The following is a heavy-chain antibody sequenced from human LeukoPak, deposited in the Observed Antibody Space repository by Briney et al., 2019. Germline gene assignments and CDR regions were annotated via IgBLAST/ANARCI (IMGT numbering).Heavy chain of an antibody. D-gene: IGHD6-13*01. J-gene: IGHJ4*02. Sequence: GGSLRLSCAASGFTFSNAWMSWVRQAPGKGLEWVGRIKSKTDGGTTDYAAPVKGRFTISRDDSKNTLYLQMNSLRAEDAAVYYCARDHSSSPAGVWGQGTLVTVSS. CDR1: GFTFSNAW. CDR3: ARDHSSSPAGV. V-gene: IGHV3-15*01. CDR2: IKSKTDGGTT.